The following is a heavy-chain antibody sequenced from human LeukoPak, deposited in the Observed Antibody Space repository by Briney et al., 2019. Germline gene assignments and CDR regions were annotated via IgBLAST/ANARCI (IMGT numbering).Heavy chain of an antibody. J-gene: IGHJ4*02. V-gene: IGHV4-39*01. CDR1: GGSISSSPYY. Sequence: SETLSLTCTVSGGSISSSPYYWGWIRQPPGKGLEWIGSIYYSGSTYYNPSLKSRVTISVDTSKNQFSLKLSSVTAADTAVYYCSSSDYVYYFDYWGQGTLVTVSS. D-gene: IGHD4/OR15-4a*01. CDR3: SSSDYVYYFDY. CDR2: IYYSGST.